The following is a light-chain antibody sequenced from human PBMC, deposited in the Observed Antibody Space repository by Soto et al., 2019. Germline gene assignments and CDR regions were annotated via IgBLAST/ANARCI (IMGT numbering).Light chain of an antibody. CDR2: GAS. V-gene: IGKV3D-15*01. Sequence: EIVMTQSPATLSVSPGERATLSCRASQSVSSNLAWYQQKPGQAPRRRIYGASIRATAITARFSGSGSGTEFTPTISSLQSEDCAVYYCQHHSNWPPYTFGQGNKLESK. CDR1: QSVSSN. CDR3: QHHSNWPPYT. J-gene: IGKJ2*01.